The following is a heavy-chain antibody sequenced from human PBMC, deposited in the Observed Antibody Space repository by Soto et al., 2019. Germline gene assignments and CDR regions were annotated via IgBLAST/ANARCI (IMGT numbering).Heavy chain of an antibody. V-gene: IGHV4-39*07. J-gene: IGHJ4*02. D-gene: IGHD6-19*01. CDR2: IYYSGST. CDR3: ARWGSGWYYFDY. Sequence: SETLSLTCTVSGGSISSSSYYWGWIRQPPGKGLEWIGSIYYSGSTYYNPSLKSRVTISVDTSKSQFSLKLSSVTAADTAVYYCARWGSGWYYFDYWGQGTLVTVSS. CDR1: GGSISSSSYY.